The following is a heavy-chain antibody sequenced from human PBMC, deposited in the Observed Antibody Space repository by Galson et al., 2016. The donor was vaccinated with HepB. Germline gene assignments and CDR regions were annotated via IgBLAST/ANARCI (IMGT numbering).Heavy chain of an antibody. J-gene: IGHJ3*02. CDR1: GFTFGSHA. CDR3: ARCLQDITGDDAFDI. D-gene: IGHD1-14*01. V-gene: IGHV3-23*01. Sequence: SLRLSCAGSGFTFGSHAMTWVRQGPGKGLEWVSGISGGGGLTHYRHSVRGRFTISRDNSKNTLYLQMINLRAEDTAIYYCARCLQDITGDDAFDIWGRGTMVTVSP. CDR2: ISGGGGLT.